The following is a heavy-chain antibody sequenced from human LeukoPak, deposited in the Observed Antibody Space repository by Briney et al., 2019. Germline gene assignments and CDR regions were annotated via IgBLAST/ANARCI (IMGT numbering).Heavy chain of an antibody. CDR1: GFNFRAYG. CDR3: AKADSTGYYSYFQH. Sequence: GGSLRLSCAASGFNFRAYGMSWVRQAPGKGLEWVSSISGTGESTYYADSVKGRFSISRDKARNTVYLQMNSLTAEDTALYYCAKADSTGYYSYFQHWGQGTLVTVSS. D-gene: IGHD3-22*01. CDR2: ISGTGEST. V-gene: IGHV3-23*01. J-gene: IGHJ1*01.